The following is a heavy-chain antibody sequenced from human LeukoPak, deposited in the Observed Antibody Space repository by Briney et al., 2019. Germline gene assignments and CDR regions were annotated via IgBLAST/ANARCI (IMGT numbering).Heavy chain of an antibody. J-gene: IGHJ6*03. D-gene: IGHD5-18*01. CDR2: IYYSGST. Sequence: SQTLSLTCTVSGGSISSGGYYWSWIRQHPGKGLEWTGYIYYSGSTYYNPSLKSRVTISVDTSKNQFSLKLSSVTAADTAVYYCARDSGHSYGFDYMDVWGKGTTVTVSS. CDR1: GGSISSGGYY. V-gene: IGHV4-31*03. CDR3: ARDSGHSYGFDYMDV.